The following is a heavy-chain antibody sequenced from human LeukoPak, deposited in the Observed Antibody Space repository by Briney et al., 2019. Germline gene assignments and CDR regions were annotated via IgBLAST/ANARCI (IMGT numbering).Heavy chain of an antibody. CDR2: IYYSGST. CDR1: GGSISSYY. V-gene: IGHV4-59*01. Sequence: PSETLSLTCTVSGGSISSYYWSWIRQPPGKGLEWIGYIYYSGSTNYNPSLKSRVTISVDTSKNQFSLKLSSVTAADTAVYYCASSPYPICSGGSCYSGWFDPWGQGTLVTVSS. J-gene: IGHJ5*02. CDR3: ASSPYPICSGGSCYSGWFDP. D-gene: IGHD2-15*01.